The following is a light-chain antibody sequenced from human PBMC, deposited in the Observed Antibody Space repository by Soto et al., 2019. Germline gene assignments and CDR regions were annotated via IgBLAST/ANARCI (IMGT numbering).Light chain of an antibody. Sequence: DIVMTQSPLSLPVTPGEPASISCRSSQSLLHSNGHNYLDWYVQKPGQSPQLLIYLGSNRASGVPDRFSGSGSGTDFTLKISRVEAEDFGVYYCMQALQTSITFGQGTRLEIK. CDR1: QSLLHSNGHNY. V-gene: IGKV2-28*01. J-gene: IGKJ5*01. CDR3: MQALQTSIT. CDR2: LGS.